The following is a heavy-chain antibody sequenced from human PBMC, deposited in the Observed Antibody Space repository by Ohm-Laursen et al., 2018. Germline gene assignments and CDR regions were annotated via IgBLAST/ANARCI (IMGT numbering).Heavy chain of an antibody. CDR1: GFTFSSYA. D-gene: IGHD3-22*01. V-gene: IGHV3-23*01. J-gene: IGHJ5*02. CDR2: ISGSGGST. CDR3: ACDCDTSSHYGWFDP. Sequence: SLRLSCAASGFTFSSYAMSWVRQAPGKGLEWVSAISGSGGSTYYADSVKARFTISRDNSKNTLYLQMNSLRADDTAVYYSACDCDTSSHYGWFDPWGQGTLVTVSS.